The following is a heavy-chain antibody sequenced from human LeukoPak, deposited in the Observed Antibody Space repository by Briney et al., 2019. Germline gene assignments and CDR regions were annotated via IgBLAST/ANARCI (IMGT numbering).Heavy chain of an antibody. D-gene: IGHD2-2*01. CDR1: GGSFSGYY. CDR2: INHSGST. Sequence: SETLSLTCAAYGGSFSGYYWSWIRQPPGKGLEWIGEINHSGSTNYNPSLKSRVTISVDTSKNQFSLKLSSVTAADTAVYYCARGRRREYCSSTSCQNWFDPWGQGTLVTVSS. J-gene: IGHJ5*02. CDR3: ARGRRREYCSSTSCQNWFDP. V-gene: IGHV4-34*01.